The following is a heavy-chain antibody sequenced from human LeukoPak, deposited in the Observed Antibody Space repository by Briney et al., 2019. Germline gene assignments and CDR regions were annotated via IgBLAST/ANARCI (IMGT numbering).Heavy chain of an antibody. D-gene: IGHD3-22*01. V-gene: IGHV4-30-4*01. J-gene: IGHJ5*02. Sequence: PSETLSLTCTVSGGSISRGDYYGSWIRQPPGKGLEGIGYIYYSGSTYYNPSLKSRVTISVDTSKNQFSLKLSSVTAADTAVYYCASGIYLDYYDSSGYYWGNWFDPWGQGTLVTVSS. CDR3: ASGIYLDYYDSSGYYWGNWFDP. CDR1: GGSISRGDYY. CDR2: IYYSGST.